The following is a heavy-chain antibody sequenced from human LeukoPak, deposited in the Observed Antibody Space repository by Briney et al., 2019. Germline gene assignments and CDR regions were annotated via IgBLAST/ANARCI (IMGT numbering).Heavy chain of an antibody. CDR2: IGSDNKT. Sequence: GGSLRLSCEASGFTFSAYAMTWLRQAPRKGLECVSSIGSDNKTQYSESVKGRFAIYRDNSRNTLFLQLHSLRVEDTALYYCARGPHYYVAMDVWGQGTTVTVSS. CDR1: GFTFSAYA. J-gene: IGHJ6*01. V-gene: IGHV3-23*05. CDR3: ARGPHYYVAMDV. D-gene: IGHD3-10*02.